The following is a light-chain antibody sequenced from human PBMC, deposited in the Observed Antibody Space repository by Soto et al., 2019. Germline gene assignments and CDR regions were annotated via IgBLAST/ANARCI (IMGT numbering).Light chain of an antibody. CDR2: DAS. CDR1: QSVRSN. CDR3: QHYNEWPLN. Sequence: IVLTHSPATLSLSPGEGAILSCRASQSVRSNLTWYRQQPGQAPSLLIYDASTRATGVPARFSGSGSGTEFTLTINSLQSEDFAVYFCQHYNEWPLNFGGGTKVDIK. J-gene: IGKJ4*01. V-gene: IGKV3-15*01.